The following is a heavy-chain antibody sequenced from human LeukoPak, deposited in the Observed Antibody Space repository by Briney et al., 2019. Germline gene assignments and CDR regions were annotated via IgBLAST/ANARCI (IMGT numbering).Heavy chain of an antibody. J-gene: IGHJ4*02. CDR1: GGSISSSSYY. V-gene: IGHV4-39*07. CDR2: IYYSGST. D-gene: IGHD6-19*01. Sequence: SETLSLTCTVSGGSISSSSYYWGWIRQPPGKGLEWIGSIYYSGSTYYNPSLKSRVTISVDTPKNQFSLKLSSVTAADTAVYYCARQTVAGRTIDYWGQGTLVTVSS. CDR3: ARQTVAGRTIDY.